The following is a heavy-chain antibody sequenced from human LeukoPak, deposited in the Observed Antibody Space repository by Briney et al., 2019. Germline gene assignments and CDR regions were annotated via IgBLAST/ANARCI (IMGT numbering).Heavy chain of an antibody. Sequence: GGSLRLSCAASEFTFSSYWMSWVRQAPGKGLEWVANIKQDGSEKYYVDSVKGRFTISRDNAKNSLYLQMNSLRAEDTAVYYCARDQRYDSEDYWGQGTLVTVSS. J-gene: IGHJ4*02. D-gene: IGHD3-3*01. V-gene: IGHV3-7*01. CDR2: IKQDGSEK. CDR1: EFTFSSYW. CDR3: ARDQRYDSEDY.